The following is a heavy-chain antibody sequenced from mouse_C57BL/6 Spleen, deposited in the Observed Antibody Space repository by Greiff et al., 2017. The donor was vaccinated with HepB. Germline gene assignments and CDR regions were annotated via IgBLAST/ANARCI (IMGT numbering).Heavy chain of an antibody. V-gene: IGHV1-15*01. CDR2: IDPETGGT. CDR3: TRGDGYYPSAY. D-gene: IGHD2-3*01. Sequence: QVQLQQSGAELVRPGASVTLSCKASGYTFTDYEMHWVKQTPVHGLEWIGAIDPETGGTAYNQKFKGKAILTADKSSSTAYMELRSLTSEDSAVYYCTRGDGYYPSAYWGQGTLVTVSA. CDR1: GYTFTDYE. J-gene: IGHJ3*01.